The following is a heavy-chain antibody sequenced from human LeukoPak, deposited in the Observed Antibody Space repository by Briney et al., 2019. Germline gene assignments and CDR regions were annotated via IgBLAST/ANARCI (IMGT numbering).Heavy chain of an antibody. CDR2: IRSSSSYI. CDR3: ARDTAMGHFDY. J-gene: IGHJ4*02. V-gene: IGHV3-21*01. CDR1: GFTFSSYS. Sequence: GGSLRLSCAASGFTFSSYSMNWVRQAQGKGLGWVSSIRSSSSYISYADSVKGRFTISRDNAKNSLYLQMNSLRAEDTAVYYCARDTAMGHFDYWGQGTLVTVSS. D-gene: IGHD5-18*01.